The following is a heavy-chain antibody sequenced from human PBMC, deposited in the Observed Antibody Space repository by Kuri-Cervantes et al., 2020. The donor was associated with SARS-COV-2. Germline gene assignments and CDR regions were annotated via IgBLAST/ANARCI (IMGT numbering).Heavy chain of an antibody. CDR2: ISYDGSNK. CDR3: ARGNDFWSGRDWYFDL. J-gene: IGHJ2*01. D-gene: IGHD3-3*01. CDR1: GFTFSSYA. Sequence: GESLKISCAASGFTFSSYAMHWVRQAPGKGLEWVAVISYDGSNKYYADSVKGRLTISRDNSKNTLYLQMNSLRAEDTAVYYCARGNDFWSGRDWYFDLWGRGTLVTVSS. V-gene: IGHV3-30-3*01.